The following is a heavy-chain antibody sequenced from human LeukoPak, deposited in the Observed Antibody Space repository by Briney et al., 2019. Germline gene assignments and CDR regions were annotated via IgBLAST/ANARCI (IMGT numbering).Heavy chain of an antibody. Sequence: KVSCKASGYTFTSYWIGWVRQMPGKGLEWMGIIYPGDSDTRYSPSFQGQVTISADKSISTAYLQWSSLKASDTAMYYCASECDSYGYPGYWGQGTLVTVSS. J-gene: IGHJ4*02. CDR2: IYPGDSDT. V-gene: IGHV5-51*01. CDR1: GYTFTSYW. D-gene: IGHD5-18*01. CDR3: ASECDSYGYPGY.